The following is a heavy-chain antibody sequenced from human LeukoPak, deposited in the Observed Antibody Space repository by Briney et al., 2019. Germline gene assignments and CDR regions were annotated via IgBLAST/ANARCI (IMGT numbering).Heavy chain of an antibody. CDR1: GFTLSNYG. V-gene: IGHV3-33*01. CDR3: ARSLERDYHGSGTYYMNNWFDP. CDR2: IWYDGSDK. J-gene: IGHJ5*02. D-gene: IGHD3-10*01. Sequence: GRSLTLSCAPSGFTLSNYGIHWGRQAPGKGLEWVAVIWYDGSDKYYAYSVKGRFTISRDTAKNTLYLQMNSLRAEDTAIYYCARSLERDYHGSGTYYMNNWFDPWGQGTLVTVSS.